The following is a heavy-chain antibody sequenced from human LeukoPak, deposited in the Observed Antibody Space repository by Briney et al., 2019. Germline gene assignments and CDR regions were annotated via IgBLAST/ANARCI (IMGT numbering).Heavy chain of an antibody. CDR3: ARAYYYDSSGYYPAEYFQH. J-gene: IGHJ1*01. Sequence: SETLSLTCAVYGGSFSAYYWNWIRQPPGKGLEWIGEINHSGSTNYNPSLKSRVTISVDTSKNQFSLKLSSVTAADTAVYYCARAYYYDSSGYYPAEYFQHWGQGTLVTVSS. CDR1: GGSFSAYY. D-gene: IGHD3-22*01. CDR2: INHSGST. V-gene: IGHV4-34*01.